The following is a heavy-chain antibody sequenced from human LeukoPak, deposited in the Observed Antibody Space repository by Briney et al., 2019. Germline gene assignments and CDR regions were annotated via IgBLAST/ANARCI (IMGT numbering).Heavy chain of an antibody. D-gene: IGHD3-3*01. CDR2: IYTSGST. V-gene: IGHV4-4*09. J-gene: IGHJ4*02. Sequence: PSETLSLTCTVSGGSISSYYWSWIRQPPGKGLEWIGYIYTSGSTNYNPSFKSRVTISVDTSKNQFSLKLSSVTAADTAVYYCARFTWSGYYFDYWGQGTLVTVSS. CDR3: ARFTWSGYYFDY. CDR1: GGSISSYY.